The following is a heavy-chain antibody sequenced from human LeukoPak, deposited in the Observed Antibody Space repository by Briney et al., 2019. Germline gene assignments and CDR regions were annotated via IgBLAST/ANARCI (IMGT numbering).Heavy chain of an antibody. V-gene: IGHV4-38-2*02. J-gene: IGHJ5*02. CDR3: ARDGGYSYAYNWFDP. D-gene: IGHD5-18*01. CDR2: IYHSGST. CDR1: GYSISSGYY. Sequence: SETLSLTCTVSGYSISSGYYWGWIRQPPGKGLEWIGSIYHSGSTNYNPSLKSRVTILVDTSKNQFSLKLSSVTAADTAVYYCARDGGYSYAYNWFDPWGQGTLVTVSS.